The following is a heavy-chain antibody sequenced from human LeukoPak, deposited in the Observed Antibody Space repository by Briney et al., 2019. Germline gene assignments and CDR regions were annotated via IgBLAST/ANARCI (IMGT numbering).Heavy chain of an antibody. CDR1: GFTFSSYG. V-gene: IGHV3-30*03. CDR3: ARAAYHYGMDV. J-gene: IGHJ6*02. Sequence: GGSLRLSCAASGFTFSSYGMHWVRRAPGKGLEWVAVISYDGSNKYYADSVKGRFTISRDNSKNTLYLQMNSLRAEDTAVYYCARAAYHYGMDVWGQGTTVTVSS. CDR2: ISYDGSNK.